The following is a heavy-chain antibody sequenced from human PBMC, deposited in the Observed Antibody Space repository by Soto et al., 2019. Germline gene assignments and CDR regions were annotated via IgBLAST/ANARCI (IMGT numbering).Heavy chain of an antibody. J-gene: IGHJ4*02. Sequence: EVQLLESGGGLVQPGGYLRLSCAASGFTFSSYAMSWVRQAPGKGLEWVSAISGSGGSTYYADSVKGRFTISRENSKNTLYLQMNSLRAEDAAVYYCARVLDYYGAGSYYKVYWGQGTLVTVSS. CDR3: ARVLDYYGAGSYYKVY. CDR2: ISGSGGST. D-gene: IGHD3-10*01. V-gene: IGHV3-23*01. CDR1: GFTFSSYA.